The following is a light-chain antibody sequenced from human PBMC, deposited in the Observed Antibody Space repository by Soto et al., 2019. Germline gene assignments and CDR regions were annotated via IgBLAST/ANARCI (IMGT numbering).Light chain of an antibody. V-gene: IGLV3-21*04. J-gene: IGLJ2*01. CDR3: QVWYSSSDHVV. CDR1: NIGSKS. Sequence: SYELTQPPSVSVAPGQTARITCGGNNIGSKSVHWYQQKPGQAPVLVIYYDSDRPSGIPERFSGSNSGNTATLTISRVEAGDEAYYYCQVWYSSSDHVVFGGGTKFTVL. CDR2: YDS.